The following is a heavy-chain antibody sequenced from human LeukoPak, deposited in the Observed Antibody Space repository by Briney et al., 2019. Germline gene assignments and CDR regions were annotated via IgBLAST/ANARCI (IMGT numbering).Heavy chain of an antibody. D-gene: IGHD2-2*02. CDR2: ISGTGSST. CDR3: AKASVAIPQYCNS. Sequence: GGSLRLSCEASGFTFGNYAMNWVRQAPGKGLEWVSTISGTGSSTYYADSAKGRFTISRDNSKDTLFMQLSSLTAADTAMYFCAKASVAIPQYCNSWGQGTLVTVSS. J-gene: IGHJ5*02. CDR1: GFTFGNYA. V-gene: IGHV3-23*01.